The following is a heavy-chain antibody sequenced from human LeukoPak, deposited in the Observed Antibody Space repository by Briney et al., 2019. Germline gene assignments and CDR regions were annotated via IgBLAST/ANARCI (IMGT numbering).Heavy chain of an antibody. CDR3: AKGNAMHGVGNPLDV. V-gene: IGHV3-30*18. CDR2: ISYDGSNN. CDR1: GFTFSLYG. Sequence: GGSLRLSCAASGFTFSLYGMHWVRQAPGKGLEWVAVISYDGSNNYYADSVKGRFTISRDNSKNTVYVQMNSLRVEDTAVYCCAKGNAMHGVGNPLDVWGQGTTVTVSS. D-gene: IGHD3-3*01. J-gene: IGHJ6*02.